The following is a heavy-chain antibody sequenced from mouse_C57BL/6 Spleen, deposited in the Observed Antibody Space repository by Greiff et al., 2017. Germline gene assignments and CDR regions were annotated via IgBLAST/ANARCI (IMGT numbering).Heavy chain of an antibody. Sequence: EVQRVESGGGLVKPGGSLKLSCAASGFTFSDYGMHWVRQAPEKGLEWVAYISSGSSTIYYADTVKGRFTISRDNAKNTLFLQMTSLRSEDTAMYYCANQLGPLAMDYWGQGTSVTVSS. V-gene: IGHV5-17*01. CDR2: ISSGSSTI. CDR1: GFTFSDYG. J-gene: IGHJ4*01. CDR3: ANQLGPLAMDY. D-gene: IGHD4-1*02.